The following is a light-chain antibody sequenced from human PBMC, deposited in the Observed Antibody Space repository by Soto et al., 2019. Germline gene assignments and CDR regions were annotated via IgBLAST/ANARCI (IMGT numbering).Light chain of an antibody. CDR3: QHYKTYWT. CDR2: VAS. J-gene: IGKJ1*01. V-gene: IGKV1-5*01. Sequence: TKSPSTLLASVAQTVTITCRGSQSISNWLAWYQQNPRKAPNLLIYVASSLQSELSTRFSGGGSGTEFTLTISIVQPDDFATYYCQHYKTYWTFGPGTKVDI. CDR1: QSISNW.